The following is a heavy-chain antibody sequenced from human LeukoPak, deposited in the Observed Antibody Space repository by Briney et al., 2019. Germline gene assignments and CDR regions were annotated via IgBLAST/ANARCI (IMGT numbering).Heavy chain of an antibody. CDR2: ISGSGGST. CDR1: GFTFSNYW. Sequence: PGGSLRLSCAASGFTFSNYWMHWVRQAPGKGLEWVSAISGSGGSTYYADSVKGRFTISRDNSKNTLYLQMNSLRAEDTAVYYCAREGRYASGSYYNILFDYWGQGTLVTVSS. J-gene: IGHJ4*02. D-gene: IGHD3-10*01. V-gene: IGHV3-23*01. CDR3: AREGRYASGSYYNILFDY.